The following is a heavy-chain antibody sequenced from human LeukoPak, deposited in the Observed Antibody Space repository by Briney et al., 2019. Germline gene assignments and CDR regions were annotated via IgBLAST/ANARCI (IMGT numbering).Heavy chain of an antibody. D-gene: IGHD4-11*01. Sequence: PSETLSLTCTVSGGSISSDSYHWGWIRQPPGKGLEWIGSIYYNPSLKSRVTMSVVTSKNQFSLKLRSVTAADTAVYYCARIDSRAGGDYWGQGTLVTVSS. CDR1: GGSISSDSYH. CDR2: IYY. J-gene: IGHJ4*02. V-gene: IGHV4-39*07. CDR3: ARIDSRAGGDY.